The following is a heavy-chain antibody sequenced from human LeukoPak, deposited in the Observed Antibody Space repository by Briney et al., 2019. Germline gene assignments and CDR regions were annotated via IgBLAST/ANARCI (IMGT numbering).Heavy chain of an antibody. CDR3: ARDFRGLSWYFDY. J-gene: IGHJ4*02. D-gene: IGHD3-10*01. CDR2: ISSSSTTI. V-gene: IGHV3-48*01. Sequence: PGGTLRLSCAAAGFTFKNSNTNWVRHAPGEGLDPVSYISSSSTTIYYADSVKGRFTSSRDNAKNSLYLQMNSLRAEDTAVYYCARDFRGLSWYFDYWGQGSLVIVSS. CDR1: GFTFKNSN.